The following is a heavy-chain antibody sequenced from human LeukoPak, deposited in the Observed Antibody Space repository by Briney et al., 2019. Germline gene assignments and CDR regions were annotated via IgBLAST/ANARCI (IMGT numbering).Heavy chain of an antibody. Sequence: PTETLSLTCSISGASISNSSYWGWIRQPPGKGLEWVATVYHSTTTFYNPSLKSRIKISADASTNVVSLRVTSATAADTALYFCVAGQNLYTWGQGTLVVVSS. CDR1: GASISNSSY. CDR3: VAGQNLYT. CDR2: VYHSTTT. V-gene: IGHV4-38-2*01. J-gene: IGHJ4*01. D-gene: IGHD2/OR15-2a*01.